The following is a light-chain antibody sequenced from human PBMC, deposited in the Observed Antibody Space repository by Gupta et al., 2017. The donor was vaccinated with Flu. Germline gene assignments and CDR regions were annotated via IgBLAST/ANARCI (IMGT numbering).Light chain of an antibody. Sequence: EIVLTQSPGTLSLYPGERATLSCRASQSVSSSYLAWYQQKPGQAPRLLRYGASSRATGITDRVSGSGSGTDFTRNISRLEAEDFGGEYGQQYGNFFGGGTKVEIK. CDR3: QQYGNF. CDR2: GAS. V-gene: IGKV3-20*01. CDR1: QSVSSSY. J-gene: IGKJ4*01.